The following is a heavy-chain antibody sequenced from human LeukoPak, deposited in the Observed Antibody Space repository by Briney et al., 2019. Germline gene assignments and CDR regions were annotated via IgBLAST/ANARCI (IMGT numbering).Heavy chain of an antibody. CDR3: VCPESGYSYGYGY. J-gene: IGHJ4*02. Sequence: PGGSLRLSCSASGFTFSNYAMRWVRQTPGKGLEYVSAISSNGEITYYADSVKGRFSISRDNSKNTLYLQVSSLRAEDTALYCCVCPESGYSYGYGYWGQGTLVTVSS. CDR1: GFTFSNYA. V-gene: IGHV3-64D*09. CDR2: ISSNGEIT. D-gene: IGHD5-18*01.